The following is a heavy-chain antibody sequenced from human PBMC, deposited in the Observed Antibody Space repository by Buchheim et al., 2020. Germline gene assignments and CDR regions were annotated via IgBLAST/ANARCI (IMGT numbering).Heavy chain of an antibody. CDR2: ISSSGNYT. J-gene: IGHJ5*02. CDR1: GFTFSIYS. Sequence: EVQLVESGGGLVKPGGSLRLSCAASGFTFSIYSMNWVRQAPGKGLEWVSFISSSGNYTYYADSVRGRFTISRDNVKNLLYLQMNSLRVEDTAVYYCARDVSNSGRYSDRTPQFDPWGQGTL. CDR3: ARDVSNSGRYSDRTPQFDP. D-gene: IGHD1-26*01. V-gene: IGHV3-21*01.